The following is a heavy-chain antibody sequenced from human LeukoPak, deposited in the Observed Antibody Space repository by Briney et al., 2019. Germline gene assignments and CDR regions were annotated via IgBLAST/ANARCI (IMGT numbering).Heavy chain of an antibody. J-gene: IGHJ4*02. CDR3: ARGRFIAGATAYYFDY. V-gene: IGHV3-23*01. D-gene: IGHD1-26*01. CDR2: ISGSGDST. Sequence: GGSLRLSCAASGFTFSNYAMSWVRQTPGKGLEWVSSISGSGDSTYYADSVKGRFTISRDNSKNTLYLQMNSLRAEDTAVYYCARGRFIAGATAYYFDYWGQGTLVTVSS. CDR1: GFTFSNYA.